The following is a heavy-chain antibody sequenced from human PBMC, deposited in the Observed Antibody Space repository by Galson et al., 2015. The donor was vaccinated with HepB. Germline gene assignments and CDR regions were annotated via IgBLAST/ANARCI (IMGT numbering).Heavy chain of an antibody. CDR3: ARRRITMMPVFTDFDY. V-gene: IGHV3-30-3*01. CDR1: GFTFNNYA. D-gene: IGHD3-22*01. J-gene: IGHJ4*02. Sequence: SLRLSCAASGFTFNNYALHWVRQAPGKGLEWVALISYDGSTEYYADSVKGRFTISRDNSINTLYLQMNSLRPEDTAVYYCARRRITMMPVFTDFDYWGQGTLVTVSS. CDR2: ISYDGSTE.